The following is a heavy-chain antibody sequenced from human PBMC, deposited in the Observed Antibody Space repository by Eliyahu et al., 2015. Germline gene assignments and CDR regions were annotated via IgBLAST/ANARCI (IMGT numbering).Heavy chain of an antibody. J-gene: IGHJ4*02. Sequence: QVQLVESGGGVVQPGXSLRLXXVASGFTFSSDAMHWXRRAPGKGLEWVAVIWNDGSYMYYGDSVKGRFTVSRDNSKNTVYLQMNSLRAEDTAVYYCARALGTGGFLIKYWGQGTQVIVSS. CDR3: ARALGTGGFLIKY. CDR1: GFTFSSDA. V-gene: IGHV3-33*01. D-gene: IGHD3-10*01. CDR2: IWNDGSYM.